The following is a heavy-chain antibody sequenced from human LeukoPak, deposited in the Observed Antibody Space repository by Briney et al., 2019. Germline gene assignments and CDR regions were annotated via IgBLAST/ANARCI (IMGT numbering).Heavy chain of an antibody. J-gene: IGHJ4*02. V-gene: IGHV4-39*07. CDR1: GGSISSSSYY. D-gene: IGHD1-26*01. CDR3: ARAPPGSGSRNFDY. CDR2: IYYSGST. Sequence: SETLSLTCTVSGGSISSSSYYWGWIRQPPGKGLEWIGDIYYSGSTYYNPSLMGRVTISVDTSKNQFSPKLNSVTAADMAVYYCARAPPGSGSRNFDYWGQGTLVTVSS.